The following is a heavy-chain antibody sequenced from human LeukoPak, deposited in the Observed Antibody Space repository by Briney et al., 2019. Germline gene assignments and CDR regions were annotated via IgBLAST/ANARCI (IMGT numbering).Heavy chain of an antibody. Sequence: GGSLRLSCSASGFPFSSYAMHWVRQAPGKGLEWVAVISYDGSNKYYADSVKGRFTISRDNSKNTLYLQMNSLRAEDTAVYYCAKDALVVVTNIYFDYWGQGTLVTVSS. CDR2: ISYDGSNK. CDR1: GFPFSSYA. CDR3: AKDALVVVTNIYFDY. J-gene: IGHJ4*02. D-gene: IGHD3-22*01. V-gene: IGHV3-30*04.